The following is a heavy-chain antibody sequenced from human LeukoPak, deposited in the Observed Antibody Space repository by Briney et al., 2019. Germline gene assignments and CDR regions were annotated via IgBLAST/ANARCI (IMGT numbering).Heavy chain of an antibody. D-gene: IGHD3-3*01. CDR3: ARGTNWSPLNFDY. Sequence: GGSLRLSCVASGFTFNTYNMHWVRQAPGKGLEWVSTISSSASTYNYYADSVKGRFTISRDNAKNLLYLQMNSLRAEDTAVFYCARGTNWSPLNFDYWGQGILVTVSS. CDR2: ISSSASTYN. CDR1: GFTFNTYN. V-gene: IGHV3-21*06. J-gene: IGHJ4*02.